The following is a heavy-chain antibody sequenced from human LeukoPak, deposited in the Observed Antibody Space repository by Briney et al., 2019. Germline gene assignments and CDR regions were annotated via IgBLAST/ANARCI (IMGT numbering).Heavy chain of an antibody. CDR2: IKQDGSKK. CDR3: TRVGYIDEGIDY. Sequence: VQPGGSLRLSCAASGFTFSSSAMSWVRQAPGKGLEWVANIKQDGSKKSYVDSVKGRFTISRDNAKNSLYLQMNSLRAEDTAIYYCTRVGYIDEGIDYWGQGTLVTVSS. J-gene: IGHJ4*02. V-gene: IGHV3-7*04. D-gene: IGHD5-24*01. CDR1: GFTFSSSA.